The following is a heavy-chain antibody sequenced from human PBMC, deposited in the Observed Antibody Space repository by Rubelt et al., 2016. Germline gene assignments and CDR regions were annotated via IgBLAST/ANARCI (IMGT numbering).Heavy chain of an antibody. J-gene: IGHJ4*02. V-gene: IGHV3-23*01. CDR1: GFTFSSYA. CDR3: ARVIGIAVAGLS. CDR2: ISGSGGST. D-gene: IGHD6-19*01. Sequence: LESGGGLVQPGGSLRLSCAASGFTFSSYAMSWVRQAPGKGLEWVSAISGSGGSTYYADSVKGRFTISRDNSKNTLYLQMNSLRAEDTAVYYCARVIGIAVAGLSWGQGTLVTVSS.